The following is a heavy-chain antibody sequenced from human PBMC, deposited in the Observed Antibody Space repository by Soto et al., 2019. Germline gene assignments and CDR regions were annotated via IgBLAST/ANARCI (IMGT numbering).Heavy chain of an antibody. D-gene: IGHD3-3*01. CDR2: VYNSGSI. CDR1: AGSITRFYY. V-gene: IGHV4-4*07. Sequence: EKLRLTCTVSAGSITRFYYWTWIRQPAGKGLEWIGRVYNSGSINYNPSLMSRVTMSVDTYKNQFSLKMRSVTAADTAVSYCARADFWGRRTLDYWGQG. J-gene: IGHJ4*02. CDR3: ARADFWGRRTLDY.